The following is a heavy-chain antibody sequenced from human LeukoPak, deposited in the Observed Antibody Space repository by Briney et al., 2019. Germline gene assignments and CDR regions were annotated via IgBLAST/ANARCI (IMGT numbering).Heavy chain of an antibody. CDR3: ARAPSDYYDSRDDAFDI. D-gene: IGHD3-22*01. V-gene: IGHV4-39*01. Sequence: SETLPLTCTVSGGSISSSSYYWGWIRQPPGKGLEWIGSIYYSGSTYYNPSLKSRVPISVDTSKNQFSLKLSSVTAADTAVYYCARAPSDYYDSRDDAFDIWGQGTMVTVSS. CDR2: IYYSGST. CDR1: GGSISSSSYY. J-gene: IGHJ3*02.